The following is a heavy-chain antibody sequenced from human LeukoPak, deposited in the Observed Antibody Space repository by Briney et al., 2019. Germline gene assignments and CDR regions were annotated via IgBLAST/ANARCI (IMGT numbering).Heavy chain of an antibody. CDR3: ARDGGDDDYGDYVGYYYYYMDV. D-gene: IGHD4-17*01. CDR2: ISSSSSYI. CDR1: GFTFSSYS. V-gene: IGHV3-21*01. J-gene: IGHJ6*03. Sequence: GGSLRLSCAASGFTFSSYSMNWVRQAPGKGLEWVSSISSSSSYIYYADSVKGRFTISRDNAKNSLYLQMNSLRAEDTAVYYCARDGGDDDYGDYVGYYYYYMDVWGKGTTVTVSS.